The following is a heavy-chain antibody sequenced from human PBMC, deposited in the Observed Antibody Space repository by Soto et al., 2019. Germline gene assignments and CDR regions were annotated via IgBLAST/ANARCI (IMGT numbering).Heavy chain of an antibody. CDR1: GGTLNNYA. V-gene: IGHV1-69*13. D-gene: IGHD3-3*01. J-gene: IGHJ4*02. CDR3: ATDSNYDVSNSF. Sequence: GASVKVSCKASGGTLNNYAINWVRQAPGQGLEWMGGILPVSAPPDYAQKFQGRDSITADHSTSTVYMELSRLKSDDTAVYFCATDSNYDVSNSFWGQGTLVTVSS. CDR2: ILPVSAPP.